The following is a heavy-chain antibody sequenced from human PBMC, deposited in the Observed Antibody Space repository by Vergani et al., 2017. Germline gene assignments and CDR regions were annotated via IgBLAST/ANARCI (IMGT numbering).Heavy chain of an antibody. D-gene: IGHD6-13*01. CDR2: LSTTGGA. CDR3: AGDTHSWQRADR. V-gene: IGHV4-59*02. Sequence: QAQLQESCPGLVKPSETLSLTCHVFGVSVTDYNCNWIRQAPGNGLEWIGSLSTTGGATHASHNPSLKSRVSISVDTSKSQFSLRLTSVTAADSAIYYCAGDTHSWQRADRWGQGLLVSVSS. CDR1: GVSVTDYN. J-gene: IGHJ5*02.